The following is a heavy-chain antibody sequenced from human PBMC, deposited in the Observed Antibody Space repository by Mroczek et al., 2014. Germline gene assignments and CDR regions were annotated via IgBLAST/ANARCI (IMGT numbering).Heavy chain of an antibody. CDR2: IYYSGST. D-gene: IGHD3-3*01. CDR3: ARGLRFLEWLLACWFDP. V-gene: IGHV4-39*01. CDR1: GGSISSSSYY. J-gene: IGHJ5*02. Sequence: VQLMESGPGLVKPSETLSLTCTVSGGSISSSSYYWGWIRQPPGKGLEWIGSIYYSGSTYYNPSLKSRVTISVDTSKNQFSLKLSSVTAADTAVYYCARGLRFLEWLLACWFDPWGQGTLVTVSS.